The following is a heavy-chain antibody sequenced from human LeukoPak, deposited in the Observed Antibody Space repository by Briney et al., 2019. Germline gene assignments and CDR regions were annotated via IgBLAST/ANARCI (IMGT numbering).Heavy chain of an antibody. Sequence: QPGGFLRLSCAASGFTVSSNYMNWVRQAPGKGLEWVSLIYSSGFTFYADSVKGRFTISRDNSKNTLYLQMNSLRSEDTAVYYCARENDYIFDYWGQGTLVTVSS. J-gene: IGHJ4*02. D-gene: IGHD4-11*01. V-gene: IGHV3-53*01. CDR2: IYSSGFT. CDR1: GFTVSSNY. CDR3: ARENDYIFDY.